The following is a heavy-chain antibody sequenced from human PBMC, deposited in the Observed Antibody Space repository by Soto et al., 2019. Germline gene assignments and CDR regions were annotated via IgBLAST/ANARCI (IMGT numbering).Heavy chain of an antibody. CDR3: ARLETRSSSFDY. V-gene: IGHV5-10-1*01. CDR2: VDPSDTYT. J-gene: IGHJ4*02. D-gene: IGHD6-6*01. CDR1: GYSFTSYW. Sequence: GESLKISCKGSGYSFTSYWISWVRQMPGKGLEWMGRVDPSDTYTNYSPSFQGHVTISADKSISTAYLQWSSLKASDTAMYYCARLETRSSSFDYWGQGTLVTVSS.